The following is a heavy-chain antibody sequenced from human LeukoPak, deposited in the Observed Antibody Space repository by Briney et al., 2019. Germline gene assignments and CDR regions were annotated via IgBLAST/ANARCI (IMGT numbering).Heavy chain of an antibody. CDR3: ARALDTWSALDY. CDR1: GDSITGYY. J-gene: IGHJ4*02. V-gene: IGHV4-59*01. D-gene: IGHD5-18*01. CDR2: VYHTGTS. Sequence: PSETLSLTCTVSGDSITGYYWTCVRQPPGKGLEWIGYVYHTGTSNYNPSVRSRITMSVDTSKNQYSMKLTSVTAADTAVYFCARALDTWSALDYWGLGTLVTVSS.